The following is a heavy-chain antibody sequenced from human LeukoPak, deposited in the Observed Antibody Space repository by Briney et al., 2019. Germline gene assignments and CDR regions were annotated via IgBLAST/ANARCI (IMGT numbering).Heavy chain of an antibody. CDR1: GFTFDDYA. V-gene: IGHV3-9*01. CDR3: AKVRRDYGMDV. CDR2: ISWNSGSI. Sequence: GGSLRLSCAASGFTFDDYAMHWVRQAPGKGLEWVSGISWNSGSIGYADSVKGRFTISRDNAKNSLYLQMNSLRAEDTALYYCAKVRRDYGMDVWGQGTTVTVSS. J-gene: IGHJ6*02.